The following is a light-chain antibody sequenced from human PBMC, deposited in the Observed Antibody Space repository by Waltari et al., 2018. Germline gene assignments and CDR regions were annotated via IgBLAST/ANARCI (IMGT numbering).Light chain of an antibody. CDR2: WAS. V-gene: IGKV4-1*01. CDR3: QQYYTTPYT. CDR1: QSLLFGSSKKNY. Sequence: DIVMTQSPESLAVSLGERATINCHSSQSLLFGSSKKNYLAWFQQKPGQPPKLFIYWASTRESGVPDRFSGSGSGTDFSLTISSLQAEDVAVYYCQQYYTTPYTFGQGTKL. J-gene: IGKJ2*01.